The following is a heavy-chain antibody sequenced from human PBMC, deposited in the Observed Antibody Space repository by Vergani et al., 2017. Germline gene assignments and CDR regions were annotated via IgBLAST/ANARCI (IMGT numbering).Heavy chain of an antibody. CDR1: GFTFDTFP. D-gene: IGHD3-10*01. V-gene: IGHV3-23*01. CDR2: ISSAGGDI. CDR3: TTAWGLYYLHGEYFQY. Sequence: EVQLLESGGALVQPGGSRGLSFAGAGFTFDTFPMAYFRQAPGKGLEWVAIISSAGGDIFYADSVKGHFTISRDNSKNTLFLQMNSLKDEDTAVYYCTTAWGLYYLHGEYFQYWGRGTLVSVSS. J-gene: IGHJ1*01.